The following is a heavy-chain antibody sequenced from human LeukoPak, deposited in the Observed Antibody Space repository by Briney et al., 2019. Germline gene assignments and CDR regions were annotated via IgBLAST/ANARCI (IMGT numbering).Heavy chain of an antibody. CDR3: ATPHDATAYYYDSSGYFY. D-gene: IGHD3-22*01. V-gene: IGHV5-51*07. CDR2: TYPADSDS. J-gene: IGHJ4*02. Sequence: GASLKISCKGSGYNFGGYWIAWVQQIAGKRLELMGITYPADSDSRYNPSFQGQVTISADKSITTAYLPWSSLKASDTAMYYCATPHDATAYYYDSSGYFYWGQGTLVTVS. CDR1: GYNFGGYW.